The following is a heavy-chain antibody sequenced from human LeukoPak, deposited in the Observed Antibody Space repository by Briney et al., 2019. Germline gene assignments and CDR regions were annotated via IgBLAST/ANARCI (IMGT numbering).Heavy chain of an antibody. CDR3: ARHTTVLTGFFDP. Sequence: PSETLSLTCTVSGGSINSYYWSWIRQPPGKELEWIGYVYFTGSTSYNPSLKSRVTMSVDTSKKQVSLKLSSVTAGDTAIYYCARHTTVLTGFFDPWGQGTPVTVSS. V-gene: IGHV4-59*01. J-gene: IGHJ5*02. CDR1: GGSINSYY. D-gene: IGHD4-23*01. CDR2: VYFTGST.